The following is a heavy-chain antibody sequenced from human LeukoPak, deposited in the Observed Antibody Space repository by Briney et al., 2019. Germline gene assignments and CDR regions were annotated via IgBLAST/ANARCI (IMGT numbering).Heavy chain of an antibody. CDR3: ARVVVVVAASYYYYYGMDV. D-gene: IGHD2-15*01. J-gene: IGHJ6*02. CDR1: GGTFSSYA. V-gene: IGHV1-69*04. Sequence: SVKVSCTASGGTFSSYAISWVRQAPGQGLEWMGRIIPILGIANYAQKFQGRVTITADKSTSTAYMELSSLRSEDTAVYYCARVVVVVAASYYYYYGMDVWGQGTTVTVSS. CDR2: IIPILGIA.